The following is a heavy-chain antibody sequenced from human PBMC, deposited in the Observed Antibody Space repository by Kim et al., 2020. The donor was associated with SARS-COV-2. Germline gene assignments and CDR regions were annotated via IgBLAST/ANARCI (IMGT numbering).Heavy chain of an antibody. J-gene: IGHJ4*02. CDR2: DVTT. CDR3: VKGAWFDY. V-gene: IGHV3-23*01. Sequence: DVTTCCAESVKCRFTVSRDRARTTLYLQMNSLDSDDTAIYYCVKGAWFDYWGPGTLVTVSS.